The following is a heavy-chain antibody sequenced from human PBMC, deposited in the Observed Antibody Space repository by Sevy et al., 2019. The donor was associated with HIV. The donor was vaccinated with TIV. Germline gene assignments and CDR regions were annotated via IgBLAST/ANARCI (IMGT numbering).Heavy chain of an antibody. CDR2: IRSSSSTI. Sequence: EGSLRLSCAASGFTFSSDSMNWVRQAPGKALEWVSYIRSSSSTIYYADSVKGRFTISRDNAKNSLYLQMNSLRDEDTAVYYCARASQLLSYGMDVWGQGTTVTVSS. V-gene: IGHV3-48*02. CDR3: ARASQLLSYGMDV. CDR1: GFTFSSDS. J-gene: IGHJ6*02. D-gene: IGHD2-2*01.